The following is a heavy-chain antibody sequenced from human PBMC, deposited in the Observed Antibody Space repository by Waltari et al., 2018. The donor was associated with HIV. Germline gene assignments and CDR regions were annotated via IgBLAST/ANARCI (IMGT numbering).Heavy chain of an antibody. CDR1: GFAYVSYA. J-gene: IGHJ4*02. Sequence: CAASGFAYVSYAITWVRQSPERGLEWVAAVSGSGAKTFYADSVKGRFTISRDNSKNTVFLQMNSLRAADTAIYYCAKAYYENTAYYYDFWGRGTRVTVSS. CDR3: AKAYYENTAYYYDF. CDR2: VSGSGAKT. V-gene: IGHV3-23*01. D-gene: IGHD3-22*01.